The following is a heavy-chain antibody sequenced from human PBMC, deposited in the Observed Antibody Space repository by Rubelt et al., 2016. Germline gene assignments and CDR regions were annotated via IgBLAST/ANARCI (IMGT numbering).Heavy chain of an antibody. CDR3: ARGVQNRGTHFDY. V-gene: IGHV3-33*01. CDR2: IWYDGSKE. D-gene: IGHD1-1*01. Sequence: GLEWVAAIWYDGSKEYYGDSVKGRFTISRDNSKNTLYLQMNSLRAEDTAVYHCARGVQNRGTHFDYWGQGTLVTVSS. J-gene: IGHJ4*02.